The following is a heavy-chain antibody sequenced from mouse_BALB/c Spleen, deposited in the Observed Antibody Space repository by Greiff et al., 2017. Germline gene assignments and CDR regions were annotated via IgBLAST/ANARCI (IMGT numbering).Heavy chain of an antibody. J-gene: IGHJ3*01. CDR1: GFNIKDTY. Sequence: VQLQQSGAELVKPGASVKLSCTASGFNIKDTYMHWVKQRPEQGLEWIGRIDPANGNTKYDPKFQGKATITADTSSNTAYLQLSSLTSEDTAVYYCARSLSTMIKGFAYWGQGTLVTVSA. D-gene: IGHD2-4*01. V-gene: IGHV14-3*02. CDR3: ARSLSTMIKGFAY. CDR2: IDPANGNT.